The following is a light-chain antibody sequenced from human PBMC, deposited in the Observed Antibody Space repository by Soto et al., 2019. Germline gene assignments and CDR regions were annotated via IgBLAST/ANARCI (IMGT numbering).Light chain of an antibody. CDR1: SSNIGAGYD. CDR2: GNS. J-gene: IGLJ1*01. CDR3: QSYDSSLSGYV. V-gene: IGLV1-40*01. Sequence: QSVLTQPPSVSLAPGQRVTISCTGSSSNIGAGYDVHWYQQLPGTAPKLLIYGNSNRPSGVPDRFSGSKSGTSASLAITGLQAEDEADYYCQSYDSSLSGYVFGTGTKATVL.